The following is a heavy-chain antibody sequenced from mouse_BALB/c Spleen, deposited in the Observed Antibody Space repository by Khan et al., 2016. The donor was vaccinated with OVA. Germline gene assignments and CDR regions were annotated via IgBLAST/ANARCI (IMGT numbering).Heavy chain of an antibody. CDR3: ARNYDYDEGLAY. V-gene: IGHV2-2*02. CDR2: IWSGGTT. CDR1: GFSLTTYS. D-gene: IGHD2-4*01. J-gene: IGHJ3*01. Sequence: VELVESGPGLVQPSQSLSITCTVSGFSLTTYSVHWVRQSPGKGLEWLGVIWSGGTTDYNEAFISRLSISKDNSKSQVFFKMNSLQPTDTTIYYCARNYDYDEGLAYWGQGTLVTVSA.